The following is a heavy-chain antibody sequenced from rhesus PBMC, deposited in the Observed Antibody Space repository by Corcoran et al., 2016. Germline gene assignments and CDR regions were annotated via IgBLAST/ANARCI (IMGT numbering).Heavy chain of an antibody. D-gene: IGHD3-34*01. Sequence: QLQQQESGPGLVRPSETLSLTCAVAGGSISHRWWSWIRQTPGKGLEWIGRISGGSGSRSYSPSLRSRATISTDTSRNHISLRLIFVTAADTALYYCANGGPDKDRFDVWGPGVLVTVSS. CDR3: ANGGPDKDRFDV. CDR2: ISGGSGSR. CDR1: GGSISHRW. V-gene: IGHV4-147*01. J-gene: IGHJ5-1*01.